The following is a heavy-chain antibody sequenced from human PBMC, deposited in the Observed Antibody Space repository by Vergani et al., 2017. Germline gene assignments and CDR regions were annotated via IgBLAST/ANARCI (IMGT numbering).Heavy chain of an antibody. J-gene: IGHJ6*02. D-gene: IGHD3-22*01. Sequence: VQLLESGGGLVQPGGSLRLSCAASGFTFSSCAMSWVRQAPGKGLEWVSSISGTDGRTYYADSVKGRFTISRDNAKNSLYLQMNSLRAEDTAVYYCARKHISNYYDSSGYYYMGYYYGMDVWGQGTTVTVSS. CDR1: GFTFSSCA. CDR2: ISGTDGRT. CDR3: ARKHISNYYDSSGYYYMGYYYGMDV. V-gene: IGHV3-23*01.